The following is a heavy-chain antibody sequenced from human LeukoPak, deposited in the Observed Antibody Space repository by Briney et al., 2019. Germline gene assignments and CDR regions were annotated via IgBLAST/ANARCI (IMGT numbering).Heavy chain of an antibody. CDR1: RFTFSSYS. J-gene: IGHJ4*02. Sequence: GGSLRLSCAASRFTFSSYSMNWVRQAPGKGLEWVSSISSSSGYIYYADSVKGRFTISRDNAKNSLYLQMNSLRAEDTAVYYCAIDLIVVAPAAMDYWGQGTLVTVSS. D-gene: IGHD2-2*01. CDR3: AIDLIVVAPAAMDY. CDR2: ISSSSGYI. V-gene: IGHV3-21*01.